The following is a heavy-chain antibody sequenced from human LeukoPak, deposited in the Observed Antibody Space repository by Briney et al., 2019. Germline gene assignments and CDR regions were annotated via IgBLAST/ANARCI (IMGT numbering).Heavy chain of an antibody. CDR2: IYHSGST. CDR3: ARYHPTTYYYDSSGYWN. V-gene: IGHV4-38-2*01. CDR1: GYSISSGYY. J-gene: IGHJ4*02. Sequence: TSETLSLTCAVSGYSISSGYYWGWIRQPPGKGPEWIGSIYHSGSTYYNPSLKSRVTISVDTSKNQFSLKLSSVTAADTAVYYCARYHPTTYYYDSSGYWNWGQGTLVTVSS. D-gene: IGHD3-22*01.